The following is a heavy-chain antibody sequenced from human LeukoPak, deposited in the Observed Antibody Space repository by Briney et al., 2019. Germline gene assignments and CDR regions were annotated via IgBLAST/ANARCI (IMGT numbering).Heavy chain of an antibody. CDR2: ISSSGTTI. V-gene: IGHV3-48*03. J-gene: IGHJ6*02. Sequence: GGSLRLSCAASGFTFSGYEMSWVRQAPGKGLEWVSYISSSGTTIYYTDSVKGRFTISRDNAKSSLYLQMNSLRAEDTAVYYCARKVVGMDVWGQGTTVTVSS. CDR1: GFTFSGYE. CDR3: ARKVVGMDV.